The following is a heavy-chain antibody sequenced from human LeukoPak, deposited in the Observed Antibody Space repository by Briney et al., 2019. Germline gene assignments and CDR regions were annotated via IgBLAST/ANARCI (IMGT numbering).Heavy chain of an antibody. V-gene: IGHV3-30*03. CDR3: ARGSRFGVVGRDAFDI. D-gene: IGHD3-3*01. CDR2: ISYDGSNK. CDR1: GFTFSSYG. Sequence: PGGSLRLSCAASGFTFSSYGMHWVRQAPGKGLEWVAVISYDGSNKYYADSVKGRFTISRDNAKNSLYLQVNSLRAEDTAVYYCARGSRFGVVGRDAFDIWGQGTVVTVSS. J-gene: IGHJ3*02.